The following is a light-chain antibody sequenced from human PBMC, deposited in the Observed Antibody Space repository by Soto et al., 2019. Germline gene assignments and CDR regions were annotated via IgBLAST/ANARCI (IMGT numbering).Light chain of an antibody. CDR2: DAS. Sequence: EIVLTQSPATLSLSPGERATLSCRASQSVSSYLDWYQQKPGQAPRLLIYDASNRATGIPARVSGSGSRTDSTITISSREPEYFAVYYCQQCSNWPPTFGQGTKVEIK. CDR3: QQCSNWPPT. V-gene: IGKV3-11*01. CDR1: QSVSSY. J-gene: IGKJ1*01.